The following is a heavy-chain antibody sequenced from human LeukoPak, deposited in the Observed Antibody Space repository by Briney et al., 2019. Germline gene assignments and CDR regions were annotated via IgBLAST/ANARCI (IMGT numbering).Heavy chain of an antibody. CDR1: GYTFTGYY. Sequence: ASVKVSCKASGYTFTGYYMHCVRQAPGQGLEWMGWINPNSGGTNYAQKFQSRVTMTRDTSISTAYMELSRLRSDDTAVYYCARQYCSGGSCYGILSWFDPWGLGTLVTVSS. CDR3: ARQYCSGGSCYGILSWFDP. D-gene: IGHD2-15*01. J-gene: IGHJ5*02. CDR2: INPNSGGT. V-gene: IGHV1-2*02.